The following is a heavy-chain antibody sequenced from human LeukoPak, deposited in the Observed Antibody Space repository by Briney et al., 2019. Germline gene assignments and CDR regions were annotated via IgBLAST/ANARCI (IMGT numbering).Heavy chain of an antibody. Sequence: PGGSLRLSCAASGFTFSGSAMHWVRQASGKGLEWVGRIRSKANSYATAYAASVKGRFTISRDDSKNTAYLQMNSLKTEDTAVYYCLGIVGARNYWGQGTLVTVSS. J-gene: IGHJ4*02. D-gene: IGHD1-26*01. CDR1: GFTFSGSA. V-gene: IGHV3-73*01. CDR2: IRSKANSYAT. CDR3: LGIVGARNY.